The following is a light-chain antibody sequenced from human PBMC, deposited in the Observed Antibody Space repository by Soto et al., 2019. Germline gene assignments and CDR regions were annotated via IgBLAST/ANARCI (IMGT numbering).Light chain of an antibody. CDR3: QQYNSYPLT. J-gene: IGKJ4*01. CDR2: KAS. V-gene: IGKV1-5*03. CDR1: QSISSW. Sequence: DIQMTQSPSTLSASVGDRVTITCRASQSISSWLAWYQQKPGKAPKLLIYKASNLESGVPSRFSGSGSGTEFTLTISRLQPDDFATYYCQQYNSYPLTFGGGTKVEIK.